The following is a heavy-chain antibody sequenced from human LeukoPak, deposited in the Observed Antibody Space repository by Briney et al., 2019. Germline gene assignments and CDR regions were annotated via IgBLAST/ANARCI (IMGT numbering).Heavy chain of an antibody. D-gene: IGHD5-24*01. V-gene: IGHV1-18*01. J-gene: IGHJ4*02. CDR2: ISAYNGHT. CDR1: GYTFTSYG. Sequence: ASVKVSCKASGYTFTSYGISWVRQAPGQGLEWMGWISAYNGHTNYAQKLQGRVTMTTDTSTSTAYMELRSLRSDDTAVYYCARPQEEDGYNYNWAFDYWGQGTLVTVSS. CDR3: ARPQEEDGYNYNWAFDY.